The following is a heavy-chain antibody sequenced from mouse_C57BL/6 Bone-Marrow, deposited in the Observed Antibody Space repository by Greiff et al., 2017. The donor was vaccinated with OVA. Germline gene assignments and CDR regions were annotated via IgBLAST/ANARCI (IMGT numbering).Heavy chain of an antibody. V-gene: IGHV1-55*01. CDR2: IYPGSGST. CDR3: ARRGNDGYYEWYFDV. Sequence: QVQLKQPGAELVKPGASVKMSCKASGYTFTSYWITWVKQRPGQGLEWIGDIYPGSGSTNYNEKFKSKATLTVDTSSSTAYMQLSSLTSEDSAVYYCARRGNDGYYEWYFDVWGTGTTVTVSS. CDR1: GYTFTSYW. J-gene: IGHJ1*03. D-gene: IGHD2-3*01.